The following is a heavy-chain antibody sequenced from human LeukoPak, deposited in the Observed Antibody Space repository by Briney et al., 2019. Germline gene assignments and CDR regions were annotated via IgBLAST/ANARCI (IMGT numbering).Heavy chain of an antibody. Sequence: ASVKVSCKASGYTFTSYAMHWVRQAPGQRLEWMGWINAGNGNTKSSQKFQGRVTMTRNTSISTAYMELSSLRSEDTAVYYCARERTLYSSGWYGYWGQGTLVTVSS. V-gene: IGHV1-3*01. D-gene: IGHD6-19*01. CDR3: ARERTLYSSGWYGY. CDR1: GYTFTSYA. J-gene: IGHJ4*02. CDR2: INAGNGNT.